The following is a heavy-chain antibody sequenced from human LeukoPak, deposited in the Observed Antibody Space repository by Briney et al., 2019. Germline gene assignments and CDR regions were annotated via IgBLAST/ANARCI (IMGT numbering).Heavy chain of an antibody. V-gene: IGHV4-59*08. J-gene: IGHJ4*02. CDR1: GGSISIYQ. CDR3: ARHHPRNTVDF. Sequence: PSETLSLTCTVSGGSISIYQWSWIRQPRGKGLEWIGYISYSGFTNYNPSLKSRVTISLDTSKNQFSLKLTSVTAADTAVYYCARHHPRNTVDFWGQGTLVTVSS. D-gene: IGHD2/OR15-2a*01. CDR2: ISYSGFT.